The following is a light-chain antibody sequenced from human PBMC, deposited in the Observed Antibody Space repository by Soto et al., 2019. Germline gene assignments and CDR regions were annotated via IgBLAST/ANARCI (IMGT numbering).Light chain of an antibody. CDR3: QQHANYPIT. Sequence: DIQRTQYPSSLSASVGDRVTVTCLAGQSISRYLNWYQQRPGKAPKLLIYSASTLQTGVPSRFSGSASGTEFTLTISSLQPDDFATYYCQQHANYPITVGGATQVEIK. J-gene: IGKJ4*01. CDR1: QSISRY. V-gene: IGKV1-39*01. CDR2: SAS.